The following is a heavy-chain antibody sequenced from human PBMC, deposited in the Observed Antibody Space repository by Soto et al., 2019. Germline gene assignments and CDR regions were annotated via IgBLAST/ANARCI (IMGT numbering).Heavy chain of an antibody. V-gene: IGHV1-3*01. CDR3: ARELQGLYYFGF. CDR2: INADNGDT. D-gene: IGHD4-4*01. Sequence: GASVKVSCKTSGYTFTSYAIHWVRQAPGQRLEWMGWINADNGDTKYSQKFSGRVTITRDTSANTAFMELSSLRPEDTAMYYCARELQGLYYFGFWGQGTLVTVSS. J-gene: IGHJ4*02. CDR1: GYTFTSYA.